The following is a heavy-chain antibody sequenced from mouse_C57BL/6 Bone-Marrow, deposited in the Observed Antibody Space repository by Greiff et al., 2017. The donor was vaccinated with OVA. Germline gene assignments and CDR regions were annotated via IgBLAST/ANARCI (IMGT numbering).Heavy chain of an antibody. J-gene: IGHJ1*03. CDR2: IYPRSGNT. Sequence: VQLQQSGAELARPGASVKLSCKASGYTFPSYDISCVKQRTGQGLVWIGEIYPRSGNTYYNEKFKGKATLTADKSSSTAYMELRSLTSEDSAVYFCSGTWYFDVWGTGTTVTVSS. V-gene: IGHV1-81*01. D-gene: IGHD4-1*01. CDR1: GYTFPSYD. CDR3: SGTWYFDV.